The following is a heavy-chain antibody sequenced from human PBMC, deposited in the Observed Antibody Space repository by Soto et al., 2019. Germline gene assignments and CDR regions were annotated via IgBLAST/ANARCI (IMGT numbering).Heavy chain of an antibody. CDR1: GDSISNLDYF. J-gene: IGHJ5*01. CDR3: ARGRYCLTGRCFPNWFDS. V-gene: IGHV4-30-4*01. D-gene: IGHD7-27*01. Sequence: SETLSLTCSVSGDSISNLDYFWSWIRQPPGQALEYIGYIYKSATTYYNPSFESRVAISVDTSKSQFSLNVTSVTAADTAVYFCARGRYCLTGRCFPNWFDSWGQGALVTVSS. CDR2: IYKSATT.